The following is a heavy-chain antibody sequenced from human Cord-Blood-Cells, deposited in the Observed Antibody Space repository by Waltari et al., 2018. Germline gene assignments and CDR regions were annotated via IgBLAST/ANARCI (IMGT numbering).Heavy chain of an antibody. Sequence: QLQLQESGPGLVKPSETLSLTCTVSGGSISSSSYYWGWIRQPPGKGLEWVGSIYYSGSTYYSPSLKSRVTISVDTSKSQCSLKLSSVTAADTAVYYCARHPLWFGELLGWFDPWGQGTLVTVSS. J-gene: IGHJ5*02. CDR2: IYYSGST. CDR1: GGSISSSSYY. CDR3: ARHPLWFGELLGWFDP. D-gene: IGHD3-10*01. V-gene: IGHV4-39*01.